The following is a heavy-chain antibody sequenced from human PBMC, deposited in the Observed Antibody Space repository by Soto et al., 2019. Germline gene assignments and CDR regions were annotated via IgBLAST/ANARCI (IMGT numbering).Heavy chain of an antibody. Sequence: PGGSLRLSCASSGFPFSAFSMTWVRQAPGKGLEWVANIKQDGSQTNYVDSVEGRFTISRDNAKNSLYLQMNGLRAEDTAVYHCARGSFASSGYRQYFDNWGQGIQVTVSS. D-gene: IGHD3-22*01. CDR3: ARGSFASSGYRQYFDN. CDR2: IKQDGSQT. CDR1: GFPFSAFS. V-gene: IGHV3-7*01. J-gene: IGHJ4*02.